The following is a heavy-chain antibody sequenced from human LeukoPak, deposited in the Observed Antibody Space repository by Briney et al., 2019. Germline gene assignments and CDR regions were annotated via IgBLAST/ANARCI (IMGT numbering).Heavy chain of an antibody. CDR2: ISGSGSST. CDR3: AKDRAQQLVLDF. V-gene: IGHV3-23*01. D-gene: IGHD6-13*01. CDR1: GFTFSSYA. J-gene: IGHJ4*02. Sequence: GGSLRLSCAASGFTFSSYAMSWVRQAPGKGLEWVSAISGSGSSTYYADSVKGRFTISRDNSKNPLFLQMNSLRAEDTAVYYCAKDRAQQLVLDFWGQGTLVTVSS.